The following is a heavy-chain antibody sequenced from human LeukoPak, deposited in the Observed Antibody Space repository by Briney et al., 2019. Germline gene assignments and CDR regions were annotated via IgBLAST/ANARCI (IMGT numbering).Heavy chain of an antibody. Sequence: GGSLRLSCSASGFTFSSYAMHWVRQAPGKGLEYVSAISSNGGSTYYADSVKGRFTISRDNSKNTLYLQMNSLRAEDTAVYYCARDRLTYYDSSGYYVLDSWGQGTLVTVSS. CDR1: GFTFSSYA. J-gene: IGHJ4*02. D-gene: IGHD3-22*01. CDR2: ISSNGGST. V-gene: IGHV3-64*04. CDR3: ARDRLTYYDSSGYYVLDS.